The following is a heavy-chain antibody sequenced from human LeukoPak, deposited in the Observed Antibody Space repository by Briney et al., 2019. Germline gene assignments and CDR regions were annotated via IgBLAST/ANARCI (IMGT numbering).Heavy chain of an antibody. J-gene: IGHJ4*02. CDR3: ARTVGATGDFDY. CDR2: IYTSGST. CDR1: GGSISSGSYY. Sequence: PSETLSLTCTVSGGSISSGSYYWSWIRQPAGKGLEWIGRIYTSGSTNYNPSLKSRVTISVDTSKNQFSLKLSSVTAADTAVYYCARTVGATGDFDYWGQGTLVTVSS. D-gene: IGHD1-26*01. V-gene: IGHV4-61*02.